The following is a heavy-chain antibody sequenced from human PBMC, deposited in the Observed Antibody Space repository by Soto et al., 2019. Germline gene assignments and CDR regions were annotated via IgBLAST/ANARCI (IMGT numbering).Heavy chain of an antibody. J-gene: IGHJ4*02. V-gene: IGHV3-23*01. Sequence: HPGGSLRLSCSASGFTFSSYAMSGVRQAPGKGLEWVSAISGSGGSTYYADSVKGRFTISRDNSKNTLYLQMNSLRAEDTAVYYCAKDFKDWFGESPFDYWGQGTLVTVSS. CDR1: GFTFSSYA. CDR3: AKDFKDWFGESPFDY. D-gene: IGHD3-10*01. CDR2: ISGSGGST.